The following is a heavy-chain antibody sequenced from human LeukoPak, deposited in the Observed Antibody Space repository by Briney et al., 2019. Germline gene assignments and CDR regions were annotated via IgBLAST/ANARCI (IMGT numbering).Heavy chain of an antibody. Sequence: SQTLSLTCTVSGGSISSGDYYWSWIRQPPGKGLEWIGYIYYSGSTYYNPSLKSRATISINTSKNQFSLKMSSVTAADTAVYYCARGYSSSWPYYYYMDVWGKGTTVTVSS. D-gene: IGHD6-13*01. CDR2: IYYSGST. V-gene: IGHV4-30-4*08. CDR1: GGSISSGDYY. J-gene: IGHJ6*03. CDR3: ARGYSSSWPYYYYMDV.